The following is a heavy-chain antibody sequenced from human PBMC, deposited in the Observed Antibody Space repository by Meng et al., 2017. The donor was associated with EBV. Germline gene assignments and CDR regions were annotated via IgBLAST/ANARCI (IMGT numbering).Heavy chain of an antibody. CDR1: GYTFTSYY. CDR2: IIPAGGNT. D-gene: IGHD1/OR15-1a*01. CDR3: VRELVGGTFDY. V-gene: IGHV1-46*01. Sequence: QVQVVQAGDEVKKPGASVKVCCKASGYTFTSYYLHWVRQAPGQGLEWMGIIIPAGGNTNYAQKFRGRFTMTRDTSTSTVYMDLSILTSEDTAVYYCVRELVGGTFDYWGQGTLVTVSS. J-gene: IGHJ4*02.